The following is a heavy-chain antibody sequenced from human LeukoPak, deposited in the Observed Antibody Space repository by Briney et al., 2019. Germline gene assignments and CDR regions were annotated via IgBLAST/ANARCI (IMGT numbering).Heavy chain of an antibody. J-gene: IGHJ6*03. CDR3: ARWKFYDSTGYAPGHYRDV. V-gene: IGHV4-4*07. Sequence: SETLSLTCTVSGGPIYSYYWSWIRQTAGKGLERIGRLYPGVSTNYNPSLKSRVTMSVDTSKKQFALKLSAVTAADTAVYYCARWKFYDSTGYAPGHYRDVWRKGTTDTVFS. D-gene: IGHD3-22*01. CDR2: LYPGVST. CDR1: GGPIYSYY.